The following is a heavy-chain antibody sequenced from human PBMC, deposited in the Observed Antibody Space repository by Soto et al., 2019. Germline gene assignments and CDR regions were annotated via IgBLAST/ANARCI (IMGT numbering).Heavy chain of an antibody. CDR1: GYTFTSYY. J-gene: IGHJ4*02. CDR2: INPSAGYT. CDR3: ARGGGIVVVTAPSDH. V-gene: IGHV1-46*01. D-gene: IGHD2-21*02. Sequence: QVQLVQSGAEVKKPGASVKVSCKASGYTFTSYYMNWVRQAPGQGLEWLGIINPSAGYTTYAQRFLGSVTMTTDTSPSAVLMELGSLTSAATAVYYCARGGGIVVVTAPSDHWGPGTLVTVSS.